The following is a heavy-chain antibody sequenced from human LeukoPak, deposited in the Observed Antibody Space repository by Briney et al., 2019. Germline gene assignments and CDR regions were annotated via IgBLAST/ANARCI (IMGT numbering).Heavy chain of an antibody. V-gene: IGHV3-48*03. CDR3: ARAAAAGTLGGYYFDY. D-gene: IGHD6-13*01. CDR1: GFTFSSYE. Sequence: QPGGSLRLSCAASGFTFSSYEMNWVRQAPGKGLEWVSYISSSGSTIYYADSVKGRFTISRDNAKNSLYLQMNSLRAEDTAVYYCARAAAAGTLGGYYFDYWGQGTLVTVSS. CDR2: ISSSGSTI. J-gene: IGHJ4*02.